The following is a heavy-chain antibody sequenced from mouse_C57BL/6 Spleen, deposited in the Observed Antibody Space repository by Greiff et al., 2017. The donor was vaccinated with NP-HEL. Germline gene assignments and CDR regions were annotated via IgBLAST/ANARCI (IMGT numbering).Heavy chain of an antibody. J-gene: IGHJ1*03. D-gene: IGHD1-1*01. Sequence: VHVKQSGPELVKPGASVKISCKASGYSFTDYNMNWVKQSNGKSLEWIGVINPNYGTTSYNQKFKGKATLTVDQSSSTAYMQLNSLTSEDSAVYYCARGNYGSSSYWYFDVWGTGTTVPVSS. V-gene: IGHV1-39*01. CDR3: ARGNYGSSSYWYFDV. CDR2: INPNYGTT. CDR1: GYSFTDYN.